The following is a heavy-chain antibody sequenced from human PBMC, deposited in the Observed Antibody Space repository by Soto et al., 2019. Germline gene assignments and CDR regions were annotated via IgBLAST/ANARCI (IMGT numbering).Heavy chain of an antibody. J-gene: IGHJ4*02. CDR3: ARESADLTSNFDY. V-gene: IGHV3-64*04. D-gene: IGHD6-25*01. CDR1: GFTFSSYG. CDR2: ISDNGDRT. Sequence: VGSLRLSYSASGFTFSSYGMHWVRQAPGKGLEYVSGISDNGDRTYYADSVKGRFTISRDNAKNSLYLEMNSLRAEDTAVYYCARESADLTSNFDYWGQGTLVTVSS.